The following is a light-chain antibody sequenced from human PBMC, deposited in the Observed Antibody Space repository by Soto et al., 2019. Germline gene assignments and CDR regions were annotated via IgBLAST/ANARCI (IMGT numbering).Light chain of an antibody. Sequence: FTLSPCTLSMSPRGRATLSCRASQSVSRRLAWYQQRPGQSPRLLISGASMRASGVPVRFIGSGSGTDFTLTITRLEPEDFAVYYCQQYGGSPITFGLGRRPEIK. CDR3: QQYGGSPIT. V-gene: IGKV3-20*01. J-gene: IGKJ5*01. CDR1: QSVSRR. CDR2: GAS.